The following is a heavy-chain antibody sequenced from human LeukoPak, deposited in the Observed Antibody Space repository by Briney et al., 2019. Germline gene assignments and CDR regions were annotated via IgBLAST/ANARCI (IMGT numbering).Heavy chain of an antibody. J-gene: IGHJ4*02. D-gene: IGHD2-15*01. V-gene: IGHV1-2*06. CDR3: ASIRYCSGGSCYSNFDY. Sequence: GASVKVSFKASGYTFTGYYMHWVRQAPGQGLEWMGRINPNNGGTNYAQKFEGRVTMTRDTSISTAYMELSRLRSDDTAVYYCASIRYCSGGSCYSNFDYWGQGTLVTVSS. CDR1: GYTFTGYY. CDR2: INPNNGGT.